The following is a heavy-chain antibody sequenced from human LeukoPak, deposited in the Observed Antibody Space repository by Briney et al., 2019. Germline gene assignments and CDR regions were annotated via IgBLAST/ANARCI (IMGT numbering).Heavy chain of an antibody. CDR2: ISGSGGST. CDR3: AKGSSVWGSYRYFDY. CDR1: GFTFSSYA. Sequence: GGSLRLSCAASGFTFSSYAMSWVRQAPGKGLEWVSAISGSGGSTYYADSVKGRFTISRDNSKNTLYLRMNSLRAEDTAVYYCAKGSSVWGSYRYFDYWGQGTLVTVSS. V-gene: IGHV3-23*01. J-gene: IGHJ4*02. D-gene: IGHD3-16*02.